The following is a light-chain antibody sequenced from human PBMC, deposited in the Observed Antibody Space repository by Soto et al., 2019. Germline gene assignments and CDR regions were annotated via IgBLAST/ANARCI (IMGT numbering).Light chain of an antibody. J-gene: IGKJ2*03. CDR3: QQYSSYSYS. CDR1: QSTSSW. V-gene: IGKV1-5*03. CDR2: KTS. Sequence: DIQMTQSPSTLSASVGDRVTITCQASQSTSSWLAWYQHKPGKAPKLLIYKTSTLESGVPSRFSGSGAGTEFTLTIGCLQADDFATYYCQQYSSYSYSFGQGTKLEIK.